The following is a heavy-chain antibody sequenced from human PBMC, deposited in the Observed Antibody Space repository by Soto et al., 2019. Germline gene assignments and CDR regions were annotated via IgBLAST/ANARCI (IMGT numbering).Heavy chain of an antibody. CDR1: GGSISSYY. CDR3: ARRYGDYVDNWFDP. Sequence: SETLSLTCTVSGGSISSYYWSWIRQTPGKGLEWIGYIYYSGSTNYNPSLKSRVTISVDTSKNQFSLKLSSVTAADTAVYYCARRYGDYVDNWFDPWGQGTLVTVSS. V-gene: IGHV4-59*08. J-gene: IGHJ5*02. D-gene: IGHD4-17*01. CDR2: IYYSGST.